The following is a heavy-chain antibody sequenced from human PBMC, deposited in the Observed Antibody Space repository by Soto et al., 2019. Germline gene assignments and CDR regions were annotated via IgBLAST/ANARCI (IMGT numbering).Heavy chain of an antibody. CDR3: AKAGTVLLWFGEQDY. V-gene: IGHV3-30*18. CDR2: ISYAGSNK. J-gene: IGHJ4*02. D-gene: IGHD3-10*01. CDR1: GFTFSSYG. Sequence: QVQLVESGGGVVQPGRSLRLSCAASGFTFSSYGMHWVRQAPGKGLEWVAVISYAGSNKYYADSVKGRFTISRDNSKNTLYLQMNSLRAEDTAVYYCAKAGTVLLWFGEQDYWGQGTLVTVSS.